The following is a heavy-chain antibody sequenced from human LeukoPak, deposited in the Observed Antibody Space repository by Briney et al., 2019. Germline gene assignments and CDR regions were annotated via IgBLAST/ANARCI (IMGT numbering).Heavy chain of an antibody. CDR3: ARGPPSSPYYYDSSGYYPFDY. J-gene: IGHJ4*02. Sequence: ASVKVSCKASGYTFTGYYMHWVRQAPGQGLEWMGRINPNSGGTNYAQKFQGRVTMTRDTSISTAYMELSRLRSDDTAVYHCARGPPSSPYYYDSSGYYPFDYWGQGTLVTVSS. V-gene: IGHV1-2*06. CDR2: INPNSGGT. D-gene: IGHD3-22*01. CDR1: GYTFTGYY.